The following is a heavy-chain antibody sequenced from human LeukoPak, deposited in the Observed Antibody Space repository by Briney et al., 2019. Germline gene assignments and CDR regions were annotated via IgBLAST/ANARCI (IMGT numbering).Heavy chain of an antibody. CDR1: GFTFSSYA. CDR2: ISYDGSNK. D-gene: IGHD1-20*01. CDR3: ARARYNWTPGDI. Sequence: GGSLRLSCAASGFTFSSYAMHWVRQAPGKGLEWVAVISYDGSNKYYADSVKGRFTISRDNSKNTLYLQMNSLRAEDTAVYYCARARYNWTPGDIWGQGTMVTVSS. V-gene: IGHV3-30-3*01. J-gene: IGHJ3*02.